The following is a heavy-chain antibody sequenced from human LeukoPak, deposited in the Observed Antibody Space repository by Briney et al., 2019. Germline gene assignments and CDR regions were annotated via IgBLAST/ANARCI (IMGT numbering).Heavy chain of an antibody. Sequence: PGGSLRLFCAASGFTFSSYTMHWVRQAPGQGLEWVAVISYDGSNKYYADSVKGRFTISRDNAKNSLYLQMNSLRAEDTAVYYCARDQTTGGPGAFDIWGQGTMVTVSS. J-gene: IGHJ3*02. D-gene: IGHD4-11*01. CDR1: GFTFSSYT. V-gene: IGHV3-30-3*01. CDR2: ISYDGSNK. CDR3: ARDQTTGGPGAFDI.